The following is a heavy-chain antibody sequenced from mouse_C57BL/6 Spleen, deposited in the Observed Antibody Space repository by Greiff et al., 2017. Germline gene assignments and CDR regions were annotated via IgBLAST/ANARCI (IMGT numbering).Heavy chain of an antibody. CDR1: GFSFNTYA. J-gene: IGHJ2*01. D-gene: IGHD1-1*01. CDR2: IRNKSNNYAT. Sequence: EVQRVESGGGLVQPKGSLTLSCAASGFSFNTYAMNWVRQAPGTGLEWVARIRNKSNNYATYYADSVKDRFTISRDDSEGMLYLQMNNLKTEDTAMYYCVRRCSEDYFDSWGQGTTLTVSS. V-gene: IGHV10-1*01. CDR3: VRRCSEDYFDS.